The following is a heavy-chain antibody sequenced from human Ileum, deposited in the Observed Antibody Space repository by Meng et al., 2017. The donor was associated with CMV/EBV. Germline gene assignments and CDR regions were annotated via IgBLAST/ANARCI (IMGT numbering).Heavy chain of an antibody. V-gene: IGHV4-31*11. CDR1: GGSISSGAYY. CDR3: ARDKYRDWIDP. J-gene: IGHJ5*02. CDR2: IYYSGST. D-gene: IGHD2-2*01. Sequence: CAVSGGSISSGAYYWSWIRQHPGKGLEWIGYIYYSGSTYYNPSLKSRVTISVDTSKNQFSLKLSSVTAADTAVYYCARDKYRDWIDPWGQGTLVTVSS.